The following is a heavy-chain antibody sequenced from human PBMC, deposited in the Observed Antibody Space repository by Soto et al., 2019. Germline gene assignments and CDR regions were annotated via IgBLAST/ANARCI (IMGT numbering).Heavy chain of an antibody. CDR2: IDPSDSQT. CDR1: GYSFAGYW. Sequence: GESMKISCKGSGYSFAGYWITWVRQKPGKGLEWMGRIDPSDSQTYYSPSFRGHVTISVTKSITTVFLQWSSLRASDTAMYYCARQIYDSDTGPNFQYYFDSWGQGTPVTVSS. D-gene: IGHD3-22*01. J-gene: IGHJ4*02. V-gene: IGHV5-10-1*01. CDR3: ARQIYDSDTGPNFQYYFDS.